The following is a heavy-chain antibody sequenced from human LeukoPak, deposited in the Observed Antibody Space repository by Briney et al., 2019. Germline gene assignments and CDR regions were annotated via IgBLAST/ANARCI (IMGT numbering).Heavy chain of an antibody. V-gene: IGHV5-51*01. D-gene: IGHD3-22*01. CDR3: ARLNYDSSGMPDAFDI. J-gene: IGHJ3*02. Sequence: GASLQISCKGSGYSFTSYWIGWVRQMPGKGLEWMGIIYPGDSDTRYSPSFQGQVTISADKSISTAYLQWSSLKASDTAMYYCARLNYDSSGMPDAFDIWGQGTMVTVSS. CDR2: IYPGDSDT. CDR1: GYSFTSYW.